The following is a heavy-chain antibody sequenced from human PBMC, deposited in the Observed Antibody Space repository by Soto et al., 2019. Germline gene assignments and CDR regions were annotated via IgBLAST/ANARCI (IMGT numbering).Heavy chain of an antibody. J-gene: IGHJ3*02. V-gene: IGHV5-51*01. CDR2: IYPGDSDI. CDR3: ARFRAPRRQLISMSFHI. Sequence: GESLKISCKASGYDFMNYWIAWVRQTPGRGLEWMGMIYPGDSDIRYDPSFRGRVTISADKSTTTAFVQWGSLKASDSAIYYCARFRAPRRQLISMSFHIWGLGTLVTVSS. D-gene: IGHD6-6*01. CDR1: GYDFMNYW.